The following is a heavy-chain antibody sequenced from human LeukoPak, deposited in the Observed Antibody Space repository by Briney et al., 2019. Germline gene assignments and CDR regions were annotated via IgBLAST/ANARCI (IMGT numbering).Heavy chain of an antibody. CDR3: ARDCRYYYDSSGYYPINWFDP. J-gene: IGHJ5*02. Sequence: GGSLRLSCAASGFTLSSYWMSWVRQAPGKGLEWVANIKQDRSEKYYVDSVKGRFTISRDNAKNSLYLQMNSLRAEDTAVYYCARDCRYYYDSSGYYPINWFDPWGQGTLVTVSS. CDR2: IKQDRSEK. CDR1: GFTLSSYW. D-gene: IGHD3-22*01. V-gene: IGHV3-7*01.